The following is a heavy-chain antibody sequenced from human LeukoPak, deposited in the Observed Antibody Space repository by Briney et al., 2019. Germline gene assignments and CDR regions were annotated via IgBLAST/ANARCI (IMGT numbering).Heavy chain of an antibody. J-gene: IGHJ5*02. D-gene: IGHD6-19*01. V-gene: IGHV3-74*01. Sequence: GGSLRLSCAASGFTFSIYWMHWVRQAPGKGLVWVSRINSDGSSTSYADSVKGRFTISRDNAKNTLYLQMNSLRAEDTAVYYCARPIAVAVPYWFDPWGQGTLVTVSS. CDR3: ARPIAVAVPYWFDP. CDR1: GFTFSIYW. CDR2: INSDGSST.